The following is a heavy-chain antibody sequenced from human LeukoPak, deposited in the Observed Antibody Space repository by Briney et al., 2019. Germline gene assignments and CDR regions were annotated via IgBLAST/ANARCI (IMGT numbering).Heavy chain of an antibody. V-gene: IGHV1-3*01. D-gene: IGHD6-13*01. Sequence: ASVKVSCKASGYTFTSYAMHWVRQAPGQRLEWMGWINAGNGNTKYSQKFQGRVTITRDTSASTAYMELSSLRSEDTAVYYCARGVAAAGTLFDYWGQGTLVTVSS. CDR1: GYTFTSYA. J-gene: IGHJ4*02. CDR2: INAGNGNT. CDR3: ARGVAAAGTLFDY.